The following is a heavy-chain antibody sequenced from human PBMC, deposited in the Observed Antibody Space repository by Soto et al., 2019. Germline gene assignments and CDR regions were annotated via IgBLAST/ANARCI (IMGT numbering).Heavy chain of an antibody. CDR1: GYTFTSYD. Sequence: ASVKVSCKTSGYTFTSYDINWVRQAPGQGLEWVGWMNTNSDDTRSAQKFRGRLTLTRDKSMRAVYMKLSNLRPDDSAVYYCAREWSAAGHFYGMDVWGQGPMVTVSS. D-gene: IGHD6-13*01. CDR3: AREWSAAGHFYGMDV. CDR2: MNTNSDDT. V-gene: IGHV1-8*01. J-gene: IGHJ6*02.